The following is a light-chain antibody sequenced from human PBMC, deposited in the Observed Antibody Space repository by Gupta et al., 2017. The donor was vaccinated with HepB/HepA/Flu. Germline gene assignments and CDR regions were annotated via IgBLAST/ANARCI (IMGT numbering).Light chain of an antibody. CDR3: QQDNTWPST. V-gene: IGKV3-15*01. J-gene: IGKJ1*01. CDR1: ESINSN. Sequence: EKMMTQSPAPLSVSPGERASLSCRASESINSNLAWYQLQPGQAPRLLIYAASTRATGVPARFSGSGSGTEFTLTISSLQSEDFAVYYCQQDNTWPSTLGQGTKAEIK. CDR2: AAS.